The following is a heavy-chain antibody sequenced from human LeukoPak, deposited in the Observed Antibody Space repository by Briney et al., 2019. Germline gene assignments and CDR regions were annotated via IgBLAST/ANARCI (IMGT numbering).Heavy chain of an antibody. CDR1: GGTFSSYA. CDR3: ARRLDTGSFDY. Sequence: ASVKVSCKASGGTFSSYAISWVRQAPGQGLEWMGGIIPFFGTANYAQKFQGRVTITADESTSTAYMELSSLRSEDTALYYCARRLDTGSFDYWGQGTLVTVSS. V-gene: IGHV1-69*13. CDR2: IIPFFGTA. J-gene: IGHJ4*02. D-gene: IGHD6-19*01.